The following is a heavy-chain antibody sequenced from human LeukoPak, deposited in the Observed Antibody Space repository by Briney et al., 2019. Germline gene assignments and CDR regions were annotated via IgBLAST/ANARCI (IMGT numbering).Heavy chain of an antibody. V-gene: IGHV3-30*04. CDR3: ARDIAVSGNYFDY. CDR1: GFTFSTYA. D-gene: IGHD6-19*01. CDR2: ISSDGSDK. J-gene: IGHJ4*02. Sequence: GGSLRLSCAASGFTFSTYAMHWVRQAPGKGLEWVTVISSDGSDKYYTDSVKGRSTISRDNSKNTLYLQMDSLRPEDTAVYYCARDIAVSGNYFDYWGQGTLVTVSS.